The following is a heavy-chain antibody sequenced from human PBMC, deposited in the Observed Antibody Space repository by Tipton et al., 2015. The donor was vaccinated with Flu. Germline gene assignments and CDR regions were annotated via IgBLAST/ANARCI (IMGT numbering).Heavy chain of an antibody. V-gene: IGHV4-38-2*01. J-gene: IGHJ3*01. Sequence: VKPSETLSFTCDVSGYSITSGNYWTWIRQPPGEALEWIGSFHHSGTTYYNPSLKSRVTILVDTSKNHFSLKLTSVTAADTAIYYCARAARSISGVVIIGSYVFDVWGLGTMVTVSS. CDR2: FHHSGTT. D-gene: IGHD3-3*01. CDR1: GYSITSGNY. CDR3: ARAARSISGVVIIGSYVFDV.